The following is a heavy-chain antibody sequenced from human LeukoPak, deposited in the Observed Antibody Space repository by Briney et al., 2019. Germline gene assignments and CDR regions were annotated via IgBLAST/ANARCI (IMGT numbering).Heavy chain of an antibody. V-gene: IGHV5-51*01. J-gene: IGHJ4*02. CDR2: IYPGDSDT. D-gene: IGHD6-19*01. Sequence: GESLKISCKGSGYSFTSSWVGWVRQLPAKGLEWMGIIYPGDSDTRYSPSFQGQVTISADRYISTAYLQWSSLKASDSAMYYCARLSIPGSDWYGYYFDYWGQGTLVTVSS. CDR3: ARLSIPGSDWYGYYFDY. CDR1: GYSFTSSW.